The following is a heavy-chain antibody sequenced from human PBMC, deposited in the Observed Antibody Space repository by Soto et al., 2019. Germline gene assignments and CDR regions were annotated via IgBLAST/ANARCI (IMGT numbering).Heavy chain of an antibody. D-gene: IGHD3-9*01. Sequence: AASVKVSCKASGYTFTGYYMHWVRQAPGQGLEWMGWINPNSGGTNYAQKFQGRVTMTRDTSISTAYMELSRLRSDDTAVYYCARAPGPDLKYYDILIKATVTRGYYYGMDVWGQGTTVTVSS. CDR2: INPNSGGT. J-gene: IGHJ6*02. CDR3: ARAPGPDLKYYDILIKATVTRGYYYGMDV. V-gene: IGHV1-2*02. CDR1: GYTFTGYY.